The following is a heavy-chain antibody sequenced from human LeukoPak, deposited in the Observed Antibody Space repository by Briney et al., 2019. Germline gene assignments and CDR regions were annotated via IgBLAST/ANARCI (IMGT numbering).Heavy chain of an antibody. CDR3: ARDRATDAFDI. V-gene: IGHV1-18*01. J-gene: IGHJ3*02. CDR1: GYTFTSYG. D-gene: IGHD1-26*01. Sequence: GASVKVSCKASGYTFTSYGISWVRQAPGQGLEWMGWVSTYNGNTNYAQKLQGRVTVTTDTSTSTAYMELRSLRSDDTAVYYCARDRATDAFDIWGQGTMVTVSS. CDR2: VSTYNGNT.